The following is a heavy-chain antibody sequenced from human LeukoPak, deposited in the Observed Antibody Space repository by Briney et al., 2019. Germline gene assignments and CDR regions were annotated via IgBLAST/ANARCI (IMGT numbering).Heavy chain of an antibody. J-gene: IGHJ5*02. CDR1: GYTFTSYY. CDR3: ARGTGRHWFDP. V-gene: IGHV1-46*01. CDR2: INPTGGST. Sequence: GAAVKVSCKASGYTFTSYYMHWVRQAPGEGLEWMGIINPTGGSTSYAQKFQGRVTMTRDTSTSTVYMELSSLRSEDTAVYYCARGTGRHWFDPWGQGTLVTVSS. D-gene: IGHD2-8*02.